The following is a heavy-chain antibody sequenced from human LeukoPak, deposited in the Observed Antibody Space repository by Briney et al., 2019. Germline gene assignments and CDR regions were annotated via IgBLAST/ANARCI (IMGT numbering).Heavy chain of an antibody. D-gene: IGHD2-15*01. CDR3: ARELPFDY. J-gene: IGHJ4*02. CDR2: IKSDGSRT. Sequence: GSLRLSCAASGFTFSNYWMHWVRQAPGKGLVWVSRIKSDGSRTDYADSVKGRFTISRDNAKNTLYLQMNSLRAEDTAVYYCARELPFDYWGQGTLVTVSS. CDR1: GFTFSNYW. V-gene: IGHV3-74*01.